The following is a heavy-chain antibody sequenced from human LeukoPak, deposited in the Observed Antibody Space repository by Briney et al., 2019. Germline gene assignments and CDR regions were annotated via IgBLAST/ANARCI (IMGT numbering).Heavy chain of an antibody. CDR3: ARDNHGIAAAGTGNYFDY. J-gene: IGHJ4*02. D-gene: IGHD6-13*01. CDR2: ISGSGGST. V-gene: IGHV3-23*01. CDR1: GFTFSSYA. Sequence: GGSLRLSCAASGFTFSSYAMSWVRQAPGKGLEWVSAISGSGGSTYYADSVKGRFTISRDNSKNTLYLQMNSLRAEDTAVYYCARDNHGIAAAGTGNYFDYWGQGTLVTVSS.